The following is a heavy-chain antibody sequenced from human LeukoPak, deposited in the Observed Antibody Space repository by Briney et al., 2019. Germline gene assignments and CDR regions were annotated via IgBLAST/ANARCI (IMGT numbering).Heavy chain of an antibody. CDR2: INPNSGGT. J-gene: IGHJ4*02. CDR1: GYTFTGYY. D-gene: IGHD3-22*01. Sequence: ASVKVSCKASGYTFTGYYMHWVRQAPGQGLEWMGWINPNSGGTNYAQKFQGRVTMTRDTSISTAYMELSRLRPDDTAVYYCARHYYDSSGYGYWGQGTLVTVSS. V-gene: IGHV1-2*02. CDR3: ARHYYDSSGYGY.